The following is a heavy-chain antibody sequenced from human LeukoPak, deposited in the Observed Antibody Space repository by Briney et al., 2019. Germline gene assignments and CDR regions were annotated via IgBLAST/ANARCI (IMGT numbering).Heavy chain of an antibody. D-gene: IGHD3-10*01. V-gene: IGHV1-8*02. J-gene: IGHJ4*02. CDR2: IIPNSGNT. CDR1: GYTFTTYP. Sequence: ASVKVSCKASGYTFTTYPMNWVRQAPGQGLEWMGWIIPNSGNTGYTQKFQGRVTMTSDNSISTAYMELSSLTSEDTAVYYCARFRWGSGSPDFDYWGQGTLVTVSS. CDR3: ARFRWGSGSPDFDY.